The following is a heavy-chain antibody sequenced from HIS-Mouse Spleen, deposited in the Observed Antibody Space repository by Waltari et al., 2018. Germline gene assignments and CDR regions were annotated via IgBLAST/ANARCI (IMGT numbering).Heavy chain of an antibody. J-gene: IGHJ2*01. CDR1: GGSISSSSYY. Sequence: QLQLQESGPGLVKPSETLSLTCTVSGGSISSSSYYWGWIRQPPGKGLGWIGRIYYSGSTYYDPSLKGRVTISVATSKNQFSLKLSSVTAADTAVYYCAREIPYSSSWYDWYFDLWGRGTLVTVSS. D-gene: IGHD6-13*01. CDR3: AREIPYSSSWYDWYFDL. V-gene: IGHV4-39*07. CDR2: IYYSGST.